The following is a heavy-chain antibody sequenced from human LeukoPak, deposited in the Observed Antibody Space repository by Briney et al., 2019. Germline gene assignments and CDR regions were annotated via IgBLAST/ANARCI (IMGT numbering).Heavy chain of an antibody. D-gene: IGHD3-22*01. CDR2: ISSSGSTI. J-gene: IGHJ1*01. Sequence: PGGSLRLSCAASGFTFSDYYMSWIRQAPGKGLEWVSYISSSGSTIYYADSVKGRFTIPRDNAKNSLYLQMNSLRAEDTAVYYCARVAHYYDSSGYYEGSRHYFQHWGQGTLVTVSS. V-gene: IGHV3-11*01. CDR3: ARVAHYYDSSGYYEGSRHYFQH. CDR1: GFTFSDYY.